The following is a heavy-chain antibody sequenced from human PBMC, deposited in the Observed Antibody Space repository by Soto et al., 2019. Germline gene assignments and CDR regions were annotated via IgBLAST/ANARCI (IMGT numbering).Heavy chain of an antibody. CDR2: IIPIFGTA. Sequence: QVQLVQSGAEVKKPGSSVKVSCKASGGTFSSYAISWVRQAPGQGLEWMGGIIPIFGTANYAQKFQGRVTITEDESTSTAYMELSSLRSEDTAVYYCARHYYYDSSGYIEYYFDYWGQGTLVTVSS. CDR3: ARHYYYDSSGYIEYYFDY. J-gene: IGHJ4*02. CDR1: GGTFSSYA. V-gene: IGHV1-69*01. D-gene: IGHD3-22*01.